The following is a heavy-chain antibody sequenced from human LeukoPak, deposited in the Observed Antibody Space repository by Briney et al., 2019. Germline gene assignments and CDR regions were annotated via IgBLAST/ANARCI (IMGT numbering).Heavy chain of an antibody. D-gene: IGHD1-26*01. CDR2: INPSGGST. J-gene: IGHJ3*02. V-gene: IGHV1-46*01. CDR3: ARAWGSGSYQGAFDI. Sequence: ASVKVSCKSSGYTFTIYYMHWVRQAPGQGLEWMGIINPSGGSTSYAQKFQGRVTMTRNMSTSTVYMELSRLRSEDTAVYYCARAWGSGSYQGAFDIWGQGTMVTVSS. CDR1: GYTFTIYY.